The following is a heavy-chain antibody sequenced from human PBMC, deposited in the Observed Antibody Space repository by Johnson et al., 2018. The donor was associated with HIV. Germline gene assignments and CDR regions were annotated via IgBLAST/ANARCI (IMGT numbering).Heavy chain of an antibody. J-gene: IGHJ3*02. CDR1: GFTFSSYD. Sequence: VQLVESGGGVVQPGRSLRLSCAASGFTFSSYDMHWVRQATGKGLEWVSAIGTAGDTYYPGSVKGRFTISRENAKNSLYLQMNSLRAEDTAVYYCARNPDTPWYYYDTSGYPFDIWGQGTMVTVSS. D-gene: IGHD3-22*01. CDR2: IGTAGDT. CDR3: ARNPDTPWYYYDTSGYPFDI. V-gene: IGHV3-13*01.